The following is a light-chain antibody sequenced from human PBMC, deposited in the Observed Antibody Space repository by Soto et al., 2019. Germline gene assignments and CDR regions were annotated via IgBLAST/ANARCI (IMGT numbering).Light chain of an antibody. CDR3: APWDDSLDGPV. CDR2: SDN. CDR1: SSNVGRNG. V-gene: IGLV1-44*01. J-gene: IGLJ3*02. Sequence: QSVLTQPPSAFGTPGQRVTISCSGSSSNVGRNGVNWYQQLPGTAPKLLIHSDNQRPSGVPDRFSGSKSGTSASLAISGLQSDDEADYYCAPWDDSLDGPVFGGGTKVTVL.